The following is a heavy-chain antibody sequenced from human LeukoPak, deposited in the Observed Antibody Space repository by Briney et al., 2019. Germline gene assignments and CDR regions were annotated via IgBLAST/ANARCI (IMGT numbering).Heavy chain of an antibody. D-gene: IGHD1-1*01. J-gene: IGHJ6*03. Sequence: SSETLSLTCAVYGGSFSGYYWRWIRQPPGKGLEWIGYIYYSGSTNYNPSLKSRVTISVDTSKNQFSLKLSSVTAADTAVYYCARVRRELERIGDYYYYMDVWGKGTTVTVSS. CDR2: IYYSGST. CDR3: ARVRRELERIGDYYYYMDV. CDR1: GGSFSGYY. V-gene: IGHV4-59*01.